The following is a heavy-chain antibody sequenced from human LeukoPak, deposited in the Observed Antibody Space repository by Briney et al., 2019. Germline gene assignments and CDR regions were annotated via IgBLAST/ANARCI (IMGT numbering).Heavy chain of an antibody. CDR2: ISAYNGYT. V-gene: IGHV1-18*01. CDR3: ARELSHYFDY. Sequence: GASVKVSCKASGYTFTSYGITWVRQAPGQGLELMGWISAYNGYTNYAQKLQGRVAMTTDTSTSTAYMELRSLRSDDTAVYYCARELSHYFDYWGQGSLVTVS. D-gene: IGHD3-16*02. CDR1: GYTFTSYG. J-gene: IGHJ4*02.